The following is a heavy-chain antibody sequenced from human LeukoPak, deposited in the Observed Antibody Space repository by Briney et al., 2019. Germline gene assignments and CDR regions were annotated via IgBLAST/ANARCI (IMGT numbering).Heavy chain of an antibody. CDR2: ISYDGSNK. D-gene: IGHD5-24*01. J-gene: IGHJ4*02. V-gene: IGHV3-30*04. Sequence: GGSLRLSCAASGFTFSSYAMHWVRQAPGKGLEWVAVISYDGSNKYYADSVKGRFTISRDNSKNTLYLQMNSLRADDTAVYYCARSGYNRFDSWGQGTLVTVSS. CDR3: ARSGYNRFDS. CDR1: GFTFSSYA.